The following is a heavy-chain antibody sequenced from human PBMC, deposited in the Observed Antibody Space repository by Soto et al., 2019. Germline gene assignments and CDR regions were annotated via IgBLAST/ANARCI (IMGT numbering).Heavy chain of an antibody. CDR1: GYTFTSYG. CDR2: ISVDDGDT. V-gene: IGHV1-18*04. Sequence: ASVKVSCKASGYTFTSYGISWVRQAPGQGLEWMGWISVDDGDTNYAQNFQGRVTMSTDTSTSTAYMEMRSLRSDDTAVYYCARDQVAKWAPGSAMVNYYYGMDAWGQGTTVTVSS. J-gene: IGHJ6*02. D-gene: IGHD5-18*01. CDR3: ARDQVAKWAPGSAMVNYYYGMDA.